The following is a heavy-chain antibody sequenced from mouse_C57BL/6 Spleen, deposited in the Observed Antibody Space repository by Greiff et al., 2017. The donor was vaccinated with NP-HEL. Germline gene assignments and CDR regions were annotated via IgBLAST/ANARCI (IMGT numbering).Heavy chain of an antibody. V-gene: IGHV1-26*01. CDR3: ARSPAQAPWFAY. J-gene: IGHJ3*01. Sequence: EVQLQQSGPELVKPGASVKISCKASGYTFTDYYMNWVKQSHGKSLEWIGDINPKNGGTSYNQKFKGKATLTVDKSSSTAYMEIRSLTSEDSAVYYCARSPAQAPWFAYWGQGTLVTVSA. D-gene: IGHD3-2*02. CDR1: GYTFTDYY. CDR2: INPKNGGT.